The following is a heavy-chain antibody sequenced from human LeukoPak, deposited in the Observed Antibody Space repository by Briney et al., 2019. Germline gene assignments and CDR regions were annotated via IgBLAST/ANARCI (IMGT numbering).Heavy chain of an antibody. V-gene: IGHV3-21*01. J-gene: IGHJ4*02. CDR1: GFTFSTSN. D-gene: IGHD3-10*01. CDR3: ARDRGSGHASDY. CDR2: ISSTGSYI. Sequence: PGGSLRLSCAASGFTFSTSNMNWVRQAPGKGLEWVSSISSTGSYIYFADSVKGRFTFSRDNAKNSLYLQMNSLRVEDTAVCYCARDRGSGHASDYWGQGTLVTVSS.